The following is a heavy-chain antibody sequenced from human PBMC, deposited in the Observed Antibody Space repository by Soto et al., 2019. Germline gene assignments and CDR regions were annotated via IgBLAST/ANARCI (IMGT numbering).Heavy chain of an antibody. D-gene: IGHD1-26*01. CDR3: ARDSGSYYGFREIDY. Sequence: QVQLVQSGAEVKKPGASVKVSCKASGYTFTSYGISWVRQAPGQGLEWMGWISAYNGNTNYAQKLQGRVTMTTDTYTSTAYMELRGLRSDDTGVYYCARDSGSYYGFREIDYWGQGTLVTVSS. CDR2: ISAYNGNT. J-gene: IGHJ4*02. V-gene: IGHV1-18*01. CDR1: GYTFTSYG.